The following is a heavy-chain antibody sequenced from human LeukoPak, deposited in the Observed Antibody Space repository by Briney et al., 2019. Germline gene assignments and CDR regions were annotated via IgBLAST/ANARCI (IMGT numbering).Heavy chain of an antibody. CDR1: GFTFSNAW. J-gene: IGHJ4*02. Sequence: GGSLRLSCAASGFTFSNAWMSWVRQAPGKGLEWVGRIKSKTDGWATDYAAPVKGRFTISRDDSKNTLYLQMNSLKTEDTAVYYCTAQPPYSSSVYWGQGTLVTVSS. V-gene: IGHV3-15*01. CDR2: IKSKTDGWAT. CDR3: TAQPPYSSSVY. D-gene: IGHD6-6*01.